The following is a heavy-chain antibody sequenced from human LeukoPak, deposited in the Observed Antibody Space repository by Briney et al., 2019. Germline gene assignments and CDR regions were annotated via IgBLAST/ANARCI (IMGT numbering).Heavy chain of an antibody. CDR1: GGSISSSSYY. V-gene: IGHV4-39*07. D-gene: IGHD3-16*02. J-gene: IGHJ3*02. CDR2: IYYSGST. Sequence: SSETLSLTCTVSGGSISSSSYYWGWIRQPPGKGLEWIGSIYYSGSTYYNPSLKSRVTISVDTSKNQFSLKLSSVTAADTAVYYCARAGGVYDYVWGSYRPSAFDIWGQGTMVTVSS. CDR3: ARAGGVYDYVWGSYRPSAFDI.